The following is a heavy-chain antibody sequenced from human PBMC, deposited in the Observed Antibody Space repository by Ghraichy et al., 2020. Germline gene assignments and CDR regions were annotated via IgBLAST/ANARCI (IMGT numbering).Heavy chain of an antibody. CDR3: ARVNAVSTADNGFDP. J-gene: IGHJ5*02. V-gene: IGHV4-59*01. Sequence: SETLSLNCTVSGGSISTYYWSWIRQPPGKGLEWIGYIYDSGNSKYNPSLRSRVTISGDTSKNQFSLKLSSVTAADTAVYYCARVNAVSTADNGFDPWCPGTLVTFSS. D-gene: IGHD4-11*01. CDR1: GGSISTYY. CDR2: IYDSGNS.